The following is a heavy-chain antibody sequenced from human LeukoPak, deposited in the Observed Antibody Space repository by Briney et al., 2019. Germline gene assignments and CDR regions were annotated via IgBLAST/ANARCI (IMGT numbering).Heavy chain of an antibody. CDR2: ISSSGSTI. CDR3: ARDRITITTPFDY. Sequence: PGGSLRLSCAASGFTFSSYEMNWVRQAPGKGLEWVSYISSSGSTIYCADSVKGRFTISRDNAKSSLYLQMNSLRAEDTAVYYCARDRITITTPFDYWGQGTLVTVSS. J-gene: IGHJ4*02. CDR1: GFTFSSYE. D-gene: IGHD4-11*01. V-gene: IGHV3-48*03.